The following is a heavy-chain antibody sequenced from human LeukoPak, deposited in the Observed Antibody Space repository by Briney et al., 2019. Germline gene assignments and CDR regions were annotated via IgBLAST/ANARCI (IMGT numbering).Heavy chain of an antibody. V-gene: IGHV3-13*01. J-gene: IGHJ5*02. Sequence: GGSLRLSCAASGFTFSSYDMHWVRQATGKGLEWVSAIGTAGDTYYPGSVKGRFTISRDNSKNTLFLEMNSLRPEDTAIYYCVKDTYGEHDTFGSWGQGTLVTVSS. D-gene: IGHD4-17*01. CDR3: VKDTYGEHDTFGS. CDR2: IGTAGDT. CDR1: GFTFSSYD.